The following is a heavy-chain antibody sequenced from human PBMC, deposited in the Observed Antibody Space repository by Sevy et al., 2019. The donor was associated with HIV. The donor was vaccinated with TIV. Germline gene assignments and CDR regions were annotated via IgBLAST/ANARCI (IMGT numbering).Heavy chain of an antibody. CDR3: ARDRVTYYYDSSGYYTSGYGMDV. Sequence: GGSVRLSCAASGFTVSDNHMNWVRQAPGKGLEWVSVIYSSDRTDYADSVKGRFTVSRDNSKNTLYLQMNSLRAEDTAVYYCARDRVTYYYDSSGYYTSGYGMDVWGQGTTVTVSS. V-gene: IGHV3-53*01. CDR1: GFTVSDNH. CDR2: IYSSDRT. D-gene: IGHD3-22*01. J-gene: IGHJ6*02.